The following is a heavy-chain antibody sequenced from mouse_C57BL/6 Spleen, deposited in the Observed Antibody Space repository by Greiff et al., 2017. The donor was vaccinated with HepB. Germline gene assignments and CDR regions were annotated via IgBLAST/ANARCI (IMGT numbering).Heavy chain of an antibody. Sequence: VQLKQSGPELVKPGASVKMSCKASGYTFTDYNMHWVKQSHGKSLEWIGYINPNNGGTSYNQKFKGKATLTVNKSSSTAYMELRSLTSEDSAVYYCARDTTVVATRYFDVWGTGTTVTVSS. CDR2: INPNNGGT. D-gene: IGHD1-1*01. V-gene: IGHV1-22*01. J-gene: IGHJ1*03. CDR1: GYTFTDYN. CDR3: ARDTTVVATRYFDV.